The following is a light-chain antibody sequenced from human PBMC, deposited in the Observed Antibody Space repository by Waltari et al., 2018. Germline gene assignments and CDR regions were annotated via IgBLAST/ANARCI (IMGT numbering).Light chain of an antibody. CDR1: SSDVGASNV. Sequence: QSALTQPRSVSGSPGQSVTISCTGTSSDVGASNVVSWYQQNPGKDPKLMISDVSKRPSGVPDRFSGSKSGNTASLTISGLQAEDEADYYCCSYAGSYTFVFGGGTKLTVL. CDR3: CSYAGSYTFV. CDR2: DVS. J-gene: IGLJ2*01. V-gene: IGLV2-11*01.